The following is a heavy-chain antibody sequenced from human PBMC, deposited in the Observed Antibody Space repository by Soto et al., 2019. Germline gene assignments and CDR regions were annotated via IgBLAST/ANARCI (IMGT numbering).Heavy chain of an antibody. D-gene: IGHD1-26*01. J-gene: IGHJ4*02. V-gene: IGHV3-23*01. Sequence: EVQLLESGGGLVQPGGSLRLSCAASGFTFSSYAMSWVRQAPGKGLEWVSVIGGSGGGTYYAGSLKGRFTISRDNSKNTLYLQMNGLRAEDTAVYYCAILGATPASGYWGQGTLVTVS. CDR2: IGGSGGGT. CDR1: GFTFSSYA. CDR3: AILGATPASGY.